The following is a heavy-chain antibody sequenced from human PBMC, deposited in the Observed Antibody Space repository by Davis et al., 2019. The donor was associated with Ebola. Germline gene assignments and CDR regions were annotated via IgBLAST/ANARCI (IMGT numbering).Heavy chain of an antibody. V-gene: IGHV4-59*01. CDR2: IYNTGSA. J-gene: IGHJ4*02. D-gene: IGHD5-24*01. CDR1: GVSISNYY. CDR3: ARDRRDGYTTYYLDY. Sequence: SETLSLTCNVSGVSISNYYWSWIRQPPGRGLEWIGYIYNTGSAKYNPSLKSRVTISVDTSKNQFSLNLKSVTPADTAVYYCARDRRDGYTTYYLDYWGRGTLVTVSS.